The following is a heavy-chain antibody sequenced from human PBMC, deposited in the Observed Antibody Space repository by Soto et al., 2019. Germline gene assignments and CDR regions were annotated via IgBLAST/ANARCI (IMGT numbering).Heavy chain of an antibody. Sequence: PGESLKISCKGSGYSFTIYWIGWVRQMPGKGLEWMGLIYPGDSDTRYSPSFQGQVTISADKSISTAYLQWSSLKASDTAMYYWARHLTTVTTRVGYYGMDVGGQGTTVTVSS. CDR3: ARHLTTVTTRVGYYGMDV. CDR2: IYPGDSDT. CDR1: GYSFTIYW. V-gene: IGHV5-51*01. D-gene: IGHD4-17*01. J-gene: IGHJ6*02.